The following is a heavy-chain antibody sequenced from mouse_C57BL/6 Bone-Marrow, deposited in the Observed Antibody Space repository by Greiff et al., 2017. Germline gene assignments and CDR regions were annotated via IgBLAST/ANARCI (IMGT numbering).Heavy chain of an antibody. CDR2: IDPENGDT. J-gene: IGHJ3*01. V-gene: IGHV14-4*01. CDR1: GFNIKDDY. D-gene: IGHD4-1*01. Sequence: VQLKESGAELVRPGASVKLSCTASGFNIKDDYMHWVKQRPEQGLEWIGWIDPENGDTEYASKFQGKATITADTSSNTAYLQLSSLTSEDTAVYYCTTGTPFAYWDRGTVVTVSA. CDR3: TTGTPFAY.